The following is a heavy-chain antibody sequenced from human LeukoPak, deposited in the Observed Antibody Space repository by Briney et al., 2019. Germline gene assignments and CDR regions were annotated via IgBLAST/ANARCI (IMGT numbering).Heavy chain of an antibody. Sequence: GGSLRLSCAASGFTFSSYSMNWVRQAPGKGLEWVSSISSSSSYIYYADSVKGRFTISRDNAKNSLYLQMNSLRAEDTAEYYCARDALIVAAAGNNWFDPWGQGTLVTVSS. CDR1: GFTFSSYS. CDR3: ARDALIVAAAGNNWFDP. D-gene: IGHD6-13*01. J-gene: IGHJ5*02. V-gene: IGHV3-21*01. CDR2: ISSSSSYI.